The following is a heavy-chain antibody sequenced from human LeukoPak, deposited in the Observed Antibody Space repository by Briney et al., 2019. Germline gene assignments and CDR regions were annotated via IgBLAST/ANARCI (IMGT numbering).Heavy chain of an antibody. V-gene: IGHV3-23*01. D-gene: IGHD2-8*01. CDR3: AKDLGTRMLLFPSDY. CDR2: ISDNGGRT. Sequence: GVSLRLSCAASGFTFSNYAMTWVRQAPGKGLEWVSGISDNGGRTYYGDSVKGRLTISRDNSKNTLYLQMNSLRAEDTAVYYCAKDLGTRMLLFPSDYWGQGTLVTVSS. J-gene: IGHJ4*02. CDR1: GFTFSNYA.